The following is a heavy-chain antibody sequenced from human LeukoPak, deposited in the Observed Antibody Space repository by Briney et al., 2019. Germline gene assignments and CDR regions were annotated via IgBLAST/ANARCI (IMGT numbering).Heavy chain of an antibody. V-gene: IGHV3-30-3*01. CDR1: GFTFNIYA. J-gene: IGHJ4*02. CDR3: ARANDYGDDY. D-gene: IGHD4-17*01. CDR2: ILPDGSDK. Sequence: GGSLRLPCAASGFTFNIYAIHWVRQAPGKGLEWVAVILPDGSDKYYADSVKGRYTISRDNSKNTLYLQMNSLRAEDTAVYYCARANDYGDDYWGQGTLVTVSS.